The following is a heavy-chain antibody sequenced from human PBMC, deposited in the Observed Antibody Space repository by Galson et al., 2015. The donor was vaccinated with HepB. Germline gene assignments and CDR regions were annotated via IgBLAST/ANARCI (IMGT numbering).Heavy chain of an antibody. CDR3: ARGLYRRIAAATTRAYYFDY. CDR1: GFTFSSYS. V-gene: IGHV3-21*01. CDR2: ISSSSSYI. D-gene: IGHD6-13*01. J-gene: IGHJ4*02. Sequence: LRLSCAASGFTFSSYSMNWVRQAPGKGLEWVSSISSSSSYIYYADSVKGRFTISRDNAKNSLYLQMNSLRAEDTAVYYCARGLYRRIAAATTRAYYFDYWGQGTLVTVSS.